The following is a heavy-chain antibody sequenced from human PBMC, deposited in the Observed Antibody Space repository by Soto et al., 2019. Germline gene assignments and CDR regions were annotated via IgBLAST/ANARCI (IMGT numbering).Heavy chain of an antibody. D-gene: IGHD3-16*01. Sequence: EVQLVESGGGLVQPGGSLRLSCVVSGFTLSNYGMSWVRQAPGKGLEWVANIKQDGSEKQYVDSVKGRFTISRDNAKNPLYLQMNSLGVEDTAVYYCSNLGGGGLWGQGTMVTVSS. CDR3: SNLGGGGL. CDR1: GFTLSNYG. J-gene: IGHJ3*01. CDR2: IKQDGSEK. V-gene: IGHV3-7*03.